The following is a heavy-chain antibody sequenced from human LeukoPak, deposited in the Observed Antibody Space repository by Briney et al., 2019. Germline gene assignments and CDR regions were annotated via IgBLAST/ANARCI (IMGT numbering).Heavy chain of an antibody. CDR1: GFTFSSYA. CDR2: ISGSGGST. CDR3: AKGEQWLAYYYYGMDV. J-gene: IGHJ6*02. V-gene: IGHV3-23*01. D-gene: IGHD6-19*01. Sequence: PGGSLGLSCAASGFTFSSYAMSWVRQAPGKGLEWVSAISGSGGSTYYADSVKGRFTISRDNSKNTLYLQMNSLRAEDTAVYYCAKGEQWLAYYYYGMDVWGQGTTVTVSS.